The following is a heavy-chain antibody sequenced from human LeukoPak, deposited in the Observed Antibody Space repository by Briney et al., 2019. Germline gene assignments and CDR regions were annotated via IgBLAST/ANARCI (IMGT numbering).Heavy chain of an antibody. V-gene: IGHV4-59*01. D-gene: IGHD2-15*01. CDR3: ATHDRICSGGSCYSAFHV. Sequence: PSETLSLTCTVSGDSINIYYWNWVRQPPGKGLEWIGHFYYSGSTNDNPSLKSRVTISGDSSKKQFSLTMKSVTAADTAVYYCATHDRICSGGSCYSAFHVWGQGTMVTVSS. CDR2: FYYSGST. CDR1: GDSINIYY. J-gene: IGHJ3*01.